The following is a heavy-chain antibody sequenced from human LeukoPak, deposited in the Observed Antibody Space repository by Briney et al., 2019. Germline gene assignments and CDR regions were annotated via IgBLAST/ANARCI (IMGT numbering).Heavy chain of an antibody. V-gene: IGHV3-48*03. Sequence: GGSLRLSCAASGFTFSSYEMNWVRQAPGKGLEWISYISNSGSTIYYADSVKGRFTISRDNAKNSLYLQMNSLRAEDTAVYYCAKDRSGSYYKNAFDIWGQGTMVTVSS. CDR1: GFTFSSYE. CDR3: AKDRSGSYYKNAFDI. D-gene: IGHD1-26*01. CDR2: ISNSGSTI. J-gene: IGHJ3*02.